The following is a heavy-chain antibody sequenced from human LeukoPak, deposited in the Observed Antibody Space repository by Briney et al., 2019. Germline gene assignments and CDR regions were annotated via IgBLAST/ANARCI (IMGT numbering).Heavy chain of an antibody. V-gene: IGHV4-4*07. CDR3: ARDLYGSGSSHFDY. CDR2: IYTSGST. J-gene: IGHJ4*02. D-gene: IGHD3-10*01. CDR1: GGSISSYY. Sequence: SETLSLTCTVSGGSISSYYWSWIRQPAGKGLEWIGRIYTSGSTNYNPSLKSRVTLSVDTSKNQFSLKLSSVTAADTAVYYCARDLYGSGSSHFDYWGQGTLVTVSS.